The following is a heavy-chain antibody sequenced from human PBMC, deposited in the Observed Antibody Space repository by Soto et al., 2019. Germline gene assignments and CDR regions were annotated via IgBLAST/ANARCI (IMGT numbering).Heavy chain of an antibody. Sequence: QVQLVQSGAEVKKPGSSVKVSCKASGVTFSSYAISWVRQAPGQGLEWMGGIIPIFCTANYAQKFKGRVTITADESTSTASMELSSLRPEHPAVYYCARREVDKSIVQSVVNCYIGMDVWGQGTTVTVSS. CDR3: ARREVDKSIVQSVVNCYIGMDV. J-gene: IGHJ6*02. D-gene: IGHD5-18*01. CDR2: IIPIFCTA. V-gene: IGHV1-69*01. CDR1: GVTFSSYA.